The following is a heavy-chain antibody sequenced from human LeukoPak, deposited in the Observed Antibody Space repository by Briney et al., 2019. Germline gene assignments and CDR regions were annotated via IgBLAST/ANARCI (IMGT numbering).Heavy chain of an antibody. Sequence: PGGSLRLSCAASGFTFSIYGTNWVRQAPGKGLEWVSFISLSSDTIYYADSVKGRFAVSRDNAKNSLFLQMSSLRDEDTAVYYCARVPNSGGYYPSDYWGQGTLVTVSS. CDR1: GFTFSIYG. CDR3: ARVPNSGGYYPSDY. D-gene: IGHD3-22*01. J-gene: IGHJ4*02. V-gene: IGHV3-48*02. CDR2: ISLSSDTI.